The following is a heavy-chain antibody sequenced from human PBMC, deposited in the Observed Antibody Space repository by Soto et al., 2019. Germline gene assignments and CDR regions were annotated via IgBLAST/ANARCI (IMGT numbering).Heavy chain of an antibody. Sequence: QVPLQESGPGLVKPSETLSLTCSVSGGSIGSYYWSWIRQPPGKGLEWIGYIYYSGNTNYNPSLKTRVTVSVDTSKNQFSQKLSSVTAADTAVYYCARGGWRQIDYWGHGTQVTVSS. CDR1: GGSIGSYY. J-gene: IGHJ4*01. D-gene: IGHD3-3*01. CDR2: IYYSGNT. CDR3: ARGGWRQIDY. V-gene: IGHV4-59*08.